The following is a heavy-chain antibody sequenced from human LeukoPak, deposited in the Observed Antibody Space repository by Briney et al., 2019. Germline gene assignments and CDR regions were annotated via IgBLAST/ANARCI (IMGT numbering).Heavy chain of an antibody. Sequence: PSETPSLTCTVSGGSISRGGYYWSWIRQNPRKGLEWIGYIYYSGSTYYKPSLKSRFTISGDTSQNQRSLKLSSVTAADTAVYYCARGGYDSSGFDAFDSWGQGTMVTVSS. CDR1: GGSISRGGYY. J-gene: IGHJ3*01. V-gene: IGHV4-31*03. CDR3: ARGGYDSSGFDAFDS. D-gene: IGHD3-22*01. CDR2: IYYSGST.